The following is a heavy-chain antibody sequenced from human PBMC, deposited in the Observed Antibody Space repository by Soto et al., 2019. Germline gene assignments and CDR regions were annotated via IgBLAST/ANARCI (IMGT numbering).Heavy chain of an antibody. V-gene: IGHV4-39*07. Sequence: SETLSLTCTVSGGSISSSSYYWGWIRQPPGKGLEWIGSIYYSGSTYYNPSLKSRVTISVDTSKNQFSLKLGSVTAADTAVYYCARAAGGDFPIDYWGQGTLVTVSS. D-gene: IGHD2-21*01. CDR1: GGSISSSSYY. CDR3: ARAAGGDFPIDY. CDR2: IYYSGST. J-gene: IGHJ4*02.